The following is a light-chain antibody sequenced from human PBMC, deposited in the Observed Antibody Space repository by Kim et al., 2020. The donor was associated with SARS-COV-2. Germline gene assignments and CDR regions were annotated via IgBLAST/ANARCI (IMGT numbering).Light chain of an antibody. Sequence: SPGERAPLSCRASQSVNSFLAWYQQKPGQAPRLLLYGVSTRATGIPARFSGSGSGTEFTLTISSLQSEDFAVYYCQQYNNMPPITFGQGTRLEIK. J-gene: IGKJ5*01. CDR1: QSVNSF. CDR2: GVS. V-gene: IGKV3-15*01. CDR3: QQYNNMPPIT.